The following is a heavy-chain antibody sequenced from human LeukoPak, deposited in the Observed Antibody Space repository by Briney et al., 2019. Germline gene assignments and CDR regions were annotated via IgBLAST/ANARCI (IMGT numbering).Heavy chain of an antibody. CDR2: IYYSGST. V-gene: IGHV4-61*08. Sequence: SETLSLTCAVSGGSISSGGYSWSWIRQPPGKGPEWIGYIYYSGSTNYNPSLKSRVTISVDTSKNQFSLKLSSVTAADTAVYYCARVYYSSSYDYWYFDLWGRGTLVTVSS. CDR1: GGSISSGGYS. J-gene: IGHJ2*01. D-gene: IGHD6-13*01. CDR3: ARVYYSSSYDYWYFDL.